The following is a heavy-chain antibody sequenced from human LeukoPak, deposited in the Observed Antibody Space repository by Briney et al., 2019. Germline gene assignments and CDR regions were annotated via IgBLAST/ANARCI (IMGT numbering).Heavy chain of an antibody. J-gene: IGHJ5*02. Sequence: SETLSLTCTVSGGSISSDNYQLSWIRQPPGKGLEWIGYINYSGSTYYNPSLKSRVTISVDTSKNQFSLKLTSVTAADTAVYYCARYGSGSTWFDPWGQGTLVTVSS. CDR3: ARYGSGSTWFDP. CDR2: INYSGST. D-gene: IGHD3-10*01. CDR1: GGSISSDNYQ. V-gene: IGHV4-30-4*01.